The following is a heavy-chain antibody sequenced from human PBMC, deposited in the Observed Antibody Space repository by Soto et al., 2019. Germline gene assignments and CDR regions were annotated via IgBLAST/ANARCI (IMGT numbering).Heavy chain of an antibody. CDR2: ISAYNGNT. CDR3: AVSKITIGAEHAFDI. Sequence: GASVKVSCKASGCTFTSYGISWVRQAPGQGLEWMGWISAYNGNTNYAQKLQGRVTMTTDTSTSTAYMELRSLRSDDTAVYYCAVSKITIGAEHAFDIWGQGTMVTVSS. D-gene: IGHD3-3*01. V-gene: IGHV1-18*01. CDR1: GCTFTSYG. J-gene: IGHJ3*02.